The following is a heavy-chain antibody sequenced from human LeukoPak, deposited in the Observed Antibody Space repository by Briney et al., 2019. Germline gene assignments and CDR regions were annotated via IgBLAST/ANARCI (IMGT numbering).Heavy chain of an antibody. J-gene: IGHJ3*02. D-gene: IGHD5-18*01. CDR1: GYSISSGYY. CDR3: VGGYSYGNHAFDI. Sequence: PSETLPLTCAVSGYSISSGYYWGWIRQPPGKGLEWIGSIYHSGSTYYNPSLKSRVTISVDTSKNQFSLKLSSVTAADTAVYYCVGGYSYGNHAFDIWGQGTMVTVSS. CDR2: IYHSGST. V-gene: IGHV4-38-2*01.